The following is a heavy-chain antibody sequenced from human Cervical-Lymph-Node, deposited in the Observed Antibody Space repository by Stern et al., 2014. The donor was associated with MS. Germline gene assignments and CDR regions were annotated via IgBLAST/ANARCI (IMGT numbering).Heavy chain of an antibody. V-gene: IGHV4-39*01. CDR1: GDSISSYTHY. D-gene: IGHD2-8*02. Sequence: VQLVESGPGLVKPSETLSLTCAVSGDSISSYTHYWAWIRQPPGKGLEWIGSVYYSGATYYTPSLKSPVTIPVDTSKNHFPLGLNSVTAADTAVYYCAKHACTGAACPFDLWGQGTLVTVSS. J-gene: IGHJ4*02. CDR3: AKHACTGAACPFDL. CDR2: VYYSGAT.